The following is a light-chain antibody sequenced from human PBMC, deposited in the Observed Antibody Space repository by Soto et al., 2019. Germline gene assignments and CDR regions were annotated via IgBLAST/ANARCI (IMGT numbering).Light chain of an antibody. J-gene: IGKJ1*01. CDR2: KAS. CDR1: ESLNSW. Sequence: DIQMTQSPSTLSASVGEGVTITCRARESLNSWLAWYQHKPGKAPKLLIHKASILASGVPSRFSGSDSGAEVTLTISNLQHDDFATYYCQHYIGYSGMFGQGTKVDIK. CDR3: QHYIGYSGM. V-gene: IGKV1-5*03.